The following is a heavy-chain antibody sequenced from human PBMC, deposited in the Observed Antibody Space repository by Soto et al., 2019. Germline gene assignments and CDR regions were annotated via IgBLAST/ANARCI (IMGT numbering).Heavy chain of an antibody. CDR1: GGSISSSSYY. V-gene: IGHV4-39*01. CDR2: IYYSGST. D-gene: IGHD2-15*01. CDR3: ARSPGYCSGGSCYFDY. Sequence: SETLSLTCTVSGGSISSSSYYWGWIRQPPGKGLEWIGSIYYSGSTYYNPSLKSRVTISVDTSKNQFSLKRSSVTAADTAVYYCARSPGYCSGGSCYFDYWGQGTLVTVSS. J-gene: IGHJ4*02.